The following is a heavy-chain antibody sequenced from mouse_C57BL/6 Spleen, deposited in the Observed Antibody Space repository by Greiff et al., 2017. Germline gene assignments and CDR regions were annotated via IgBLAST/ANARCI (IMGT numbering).Heavy chain of an antibody. CDR3: ARRYGSSYGYYAMDY. V-gene: IGHV1-69*01. D-gene: IGHD1-1*01. CDR1: GYTFTSYW. Sequence: QVQLQQPGAELVMPGASVKLSCKASGYTFTSYWMHWVKQRPGQGLEWIGEIDPSDSYTNYNQKFKGKSTLTVDKSSSTAYMQLSSLTSEDSAVYYCARRYGSSYGYYAMDYWGQGTSVTVSS. CDR2: IDPSDSYT. J-gene: IGHJ4*01.